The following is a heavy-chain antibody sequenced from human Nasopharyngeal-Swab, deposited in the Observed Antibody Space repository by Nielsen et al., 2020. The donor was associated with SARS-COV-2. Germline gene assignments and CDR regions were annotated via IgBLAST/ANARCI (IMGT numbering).Heavy chain of an antibody. D-gene: IGHD1-26*01. CDR1: GCTLTELS. V-gene: IGHV1-24*01. CDR3: ATTLPDGGSYFKGYYYYYMDV. J-gene: IGHJ6*03. CDR2: FDPEDGET. Sequence: ASVKVSCKVSGCTLTELSMHWVRQAPGKGLEWMGGFDPEDGETIYAQKFQGRVTMTEDTSTHTAYMELSSLRSEDTAVYYCATTLPDGGSYFKGYYYYYMDVWGKGTTVTVSS.